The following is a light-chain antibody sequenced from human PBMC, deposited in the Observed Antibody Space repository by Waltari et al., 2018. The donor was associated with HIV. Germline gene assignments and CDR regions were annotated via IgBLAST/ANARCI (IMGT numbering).Light chain of an antibody. CDR3: AAWDDSLSAVV. Sequence: SGSSSNIGSKYVYWFQQLPGTAPNLLMYRNNQRPSGVPDRVSGSKSGTSASLAISGLRAEDEADYYCAAWDDSLSAVVFGGGTKLTVL. J-gene: IGLJ3*02. CDR2: RNN. V-gene: IGLV1-47*01. CDR1: SSNIGSKY.